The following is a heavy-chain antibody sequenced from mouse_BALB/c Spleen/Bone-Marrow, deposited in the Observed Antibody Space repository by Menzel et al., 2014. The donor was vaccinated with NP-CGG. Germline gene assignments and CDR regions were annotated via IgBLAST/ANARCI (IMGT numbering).Heavy chain of an antibody. D-gene: IGHD2-4*01. V-gene: IGHV7-3*02. Sequence: EVLLVESGGGLGQPRGSLRLSCATSGFTFTDYYMSWVRQPPGKALEWLGFIRNKANGYTTEYSASVKGRFTISRDNSQSILCLQMNTLRAEDSATYYCARDTVMTTHWYFDVWGAGTTVTVSS. CDR3: ARDTVMTTHWYFDV. J-gene: IGHJ1*01. CDR2: IRNKANGYTT. CDR1: GFTFTDYY.